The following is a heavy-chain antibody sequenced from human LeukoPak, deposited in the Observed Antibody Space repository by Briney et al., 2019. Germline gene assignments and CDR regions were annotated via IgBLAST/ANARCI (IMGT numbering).Heavy chain of an antibody. Sequence: PSETLSLTCTVSGGSISSYYWSWIRQPPGKGLEWIGYIYYSGSTNYSPSLKSRVTISVDTSKNQFSLKLSSVTAADTAVYYCARDNSVVVAGAYFDYWGQGTLVTVSS. CDR1: GGSISSYY. CDR2: IYYSGST. D-gene: IGHD6-19*01. V-gene: IGHV4-59*01. CDR3: ARDNSVVVAGAYFDY. J-gene: IGHJ4*02.